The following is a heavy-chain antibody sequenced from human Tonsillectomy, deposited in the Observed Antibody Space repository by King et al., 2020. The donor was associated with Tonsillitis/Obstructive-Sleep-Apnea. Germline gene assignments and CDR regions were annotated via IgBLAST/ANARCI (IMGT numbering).Heavy chain of an antibody. V-gene: IGHV3-11*05. CDR2: IISSSSYT. CDR3: ARGPGYCSRTSCRGHFDY. CDR1: GFTFSDYY. Sequence: VQLVESGGGLVKPGGSLRVSCAASGFTFSDYYVSWIRQAPGKGLEWVSYIISSSSYTNYADSVKGRFTISRDNAKNSLFLQMNSLRAEDTAVYYCARGPGYCSRTSCRGHFDYWGQGTLVTVSS. J-gene: IGHJ4*02. D-gene: IGHD2-2*01.